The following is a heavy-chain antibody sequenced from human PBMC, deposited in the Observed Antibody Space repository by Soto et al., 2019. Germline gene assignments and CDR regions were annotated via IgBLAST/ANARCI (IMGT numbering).Heavy chain of an antibody. Sequence: SVKHSCKPSTDPLTRYYINLVRQAPGQGLEWMGVINPHGGSTAYAQKFKGRVTLTRDTSASTVYMEVSSLTSEDTAMYYCARSSGGNFGIIIEGTNWSAAWGQGTLVTVSS. J-gene: IGHJ5*02. CDR3: ARSSGGNFGIIIEGTNWSAA. CDR1: TDPLTRYY. V-gene: IGHV1-46*01. D-gene: IGHD1-26*01. CDR2: INPHGGST.